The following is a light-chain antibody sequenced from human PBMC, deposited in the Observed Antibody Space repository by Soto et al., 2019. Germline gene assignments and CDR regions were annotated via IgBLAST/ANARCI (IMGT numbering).Light chain of an antibody. CDR2: GAF. V-gene: IGKV3-15*01. Sequence: EIVMTQSPATLSVSPGERATFSCRASQSVSSNLAWYQQKPGQAPRLLIYGAFTRATGIPARFSGSGSGTEFTLTISSLEPEDFAVYYCQQRSNWTWTFGQGTKVDIK. CDR3: QQRSNWTWT. CDR1: QSVSSN. J-gene: IGKJ1*01.